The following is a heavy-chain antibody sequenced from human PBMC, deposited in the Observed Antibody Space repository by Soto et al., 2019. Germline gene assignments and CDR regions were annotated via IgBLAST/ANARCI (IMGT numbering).Heavy chain of an antibody. D-gene: IGHD3-3*01. CDR3: VRDGEIGEWNCDY. CDR1: GFIFSEQG. Sequence: QVQLVESGGGVVQPGRSLRLSCATSGFIFSEQGIHWVRQAPGKGLEWVAFMWPDGSGEVYVDSVRGRFKLSRDNVKNMVFLQMDSLRAEDTAVYYCVRDGEIGEWNCDYWGKGTLVTVSS. J-gene: IGHJ4*02. V-gene: IGHV3-33*01. CDR2: MWPDGSGE.